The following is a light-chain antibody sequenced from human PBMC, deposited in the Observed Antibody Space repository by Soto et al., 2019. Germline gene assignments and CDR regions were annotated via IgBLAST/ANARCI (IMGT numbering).Light chain of an antibody. CDR3: QESYSTPWT. CDR2: AAS. CDR1: QGINNY. J-gene: IGKJ1*01. V-gene: IGKV1-39*01. Sequence: DIQMTQSPSSLSASVGDRVTITCRASQGINNYLNWYQHKSGKAPKLLIYAASSLQSGVPSRFSGSGSGTDFTLTISSLQPEDFATYYCQESYSTPWTFGQGTNVEIK.